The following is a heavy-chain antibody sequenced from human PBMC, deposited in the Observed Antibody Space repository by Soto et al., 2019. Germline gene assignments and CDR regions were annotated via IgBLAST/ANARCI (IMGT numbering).Heavy chain of an antibody. CDR2: IYYSGST. CDR1: GGSISSGGYY. D-gene: IGHD2-21*02. Sequence: PSETLSLTCTVSGGSISSGGYYWSWIRQHPGKGLEWIGYIYYSGSTYYNPSLKSRVTISVDTSKNQFSLKLSSVTAADTAVYYCARAYCGGDCYSGAFDIWGQGTMVTVSS. V-gene: IGHV4-31*03. CDR3: ARAYCGGDCYSGAFDI. J-gene: IGHJ3*02.